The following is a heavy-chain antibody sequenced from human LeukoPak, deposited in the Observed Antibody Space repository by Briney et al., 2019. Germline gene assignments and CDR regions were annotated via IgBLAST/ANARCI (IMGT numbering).Heavy chain of an antibody. D-gene: IGHD3-9*01. Sequence: GGSLRLSCAASGFTFSTYGMHWVRQAPGKGLEYVSAISSNGGDTYYASSVKGRFTISRDNSKNTLYLQMGSLRAEDMAVYYCARGTYYDILTGYSLGDYWGQGTLVTVSS. J-gene: IGHJ4*02. CDR3: ARGTYYDILTGYSLGDY. V-gene: IGHV3-64*01. CDR2: ISSNGGDT. CDR1: GFTFSTYG.